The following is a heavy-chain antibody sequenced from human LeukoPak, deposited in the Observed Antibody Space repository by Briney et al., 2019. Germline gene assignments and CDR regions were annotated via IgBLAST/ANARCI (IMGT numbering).Heavy chain of an antibody. CDR2: ISGSGANT. D-gene: IGHD3-22*01. CDR1: GFIFSDYG. CDR3: ATTMIVADY. Sequence: GGSLRLSCAASGFIFSDYGITWVRQAPGKGLEWVSGISGSGANTYFADSVKGRSTISRDNSKNSLYLQMNSLRAEDTAVYYCATTMIVADYWGQGTLVTVSS. J-gene: IGHJ4*02. V-gene: IGHV3-23*01.